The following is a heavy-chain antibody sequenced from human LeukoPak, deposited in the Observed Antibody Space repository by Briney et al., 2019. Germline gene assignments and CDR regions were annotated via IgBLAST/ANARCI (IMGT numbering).Heavy chain of an antibody. D-gene: IGHD4-17*01. V-gene: IGHV3-48*01. CDR2: ISRSSDAI. CDR1: GFNLSAYS. Sequence: PGGSLRLSCAASGFNLSAYSMNWVRQSSGTRLERVSYISRSSDAIYDADTVKGRFTISRDNAKNLLFLQMNSLGVEDTALYYCARGDSDHYITLDYWGQGTLVTVSS. CDR3: ARGDSDHYITLDY. J-gene: IGHJ4*02.